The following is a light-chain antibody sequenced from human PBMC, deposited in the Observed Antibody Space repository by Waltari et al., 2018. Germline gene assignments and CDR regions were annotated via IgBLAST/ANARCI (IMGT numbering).Light chain of an antibody. J-gene: IGLJ3*02. Sequence: SYDLTPSPSVSVSPGQTAPITRSGDKLEDQYANWDQQKTGQSAVLVIYQDTKRPLGIPGRFSGSSSGNTATLTISGTQSLDEADYFCQVWDTTTAVFGGGTKVTVL. V-gene: IGLV3-1*01. CDR2: QDT. CDR1: KLEDQY. CDR3: QVWDTTTAV.